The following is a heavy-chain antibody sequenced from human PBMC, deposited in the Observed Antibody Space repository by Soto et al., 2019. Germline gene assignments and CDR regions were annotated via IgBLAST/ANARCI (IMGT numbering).Heavy chain of an antibody. Sequence: SETLSLTCTVSGGSISSGGYYWSWIRQYPGRGLEWIGYIYYSGSTYYNPSLKSRVTISVDTSKNQFSLKLSSVTAADTAVYYCARCQGLIRVSSGWYKGWFDPWGQGTLVTVSS. V-gene: IGHV4-31*02. CDR1: GGSISSGGYY. CDR3: ARCQGLIRVSSGWYKGWFDP. J-gene: IGHJ5*02. CDR2: IYYSGST. D-gene: IGHD6-19*01.